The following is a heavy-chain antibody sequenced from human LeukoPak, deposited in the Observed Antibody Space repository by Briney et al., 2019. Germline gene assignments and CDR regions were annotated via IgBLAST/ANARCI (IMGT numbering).Heavy chain of an antibody. D-gene: IGHD3-3*01. CDR1: GFTLSSYD. CDR2: IWYDGSNK. CDR3: ARPYLTYYDFWS. V-gene: IGHV3-33*08. J-gene: IGHJ4*02. Sequence: PGGSLRLSCAASGFTLSSYDMHWVRQAPGKGLEWVAVIWYDGSNKYYADSVKGRFTISRDNSKNTLYLQMNSLRVEDTAVYYCARPYLTYYDFWSWGQGTLVTVSS.